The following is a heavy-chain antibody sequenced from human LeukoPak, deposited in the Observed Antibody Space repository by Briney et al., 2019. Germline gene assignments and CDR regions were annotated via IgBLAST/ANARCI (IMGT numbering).Heavy chain of an antibody. D-gene: IGHD3-10*01. V-gene: IGHV3-11*04. CDR3: ARDFSWFGESASPHFDY. J-gene: IGHJ4*02. CDR2: ISSSGSTI. Sequence: PGGSLRLSCAASGFTFSDYYMSWIRQAPGKGLEWVSYISSSGSTIYYADSVKGRFTISRDNAKNTLYLQMNSLRAEDTAVYYCARDFSWFGESASPHFDYWGQGTLVTVSS. CDR1: GFTFSDYY.